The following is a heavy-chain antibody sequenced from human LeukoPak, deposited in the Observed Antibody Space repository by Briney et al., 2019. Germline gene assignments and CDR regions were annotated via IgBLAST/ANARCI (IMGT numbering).Heavy chain of an antibody. CDR3: ARQNSGSYSFDY. CDR1: GGSISSYY. V-gene: IGHV4-59*08. D-gene: IGHD1-26*01. CDR2: IYYSGST. J-gene: IGHJ4*02. Sequence: SETLSPTCTASGGSISSYYWSWIRQPPGKGLEWIGYIYYSGSTNYNPSLKSRVTISADTSKNQFSLKLSSVTAADTAVYYCARQNSGSYSFDYWGQGTLVTVSS.